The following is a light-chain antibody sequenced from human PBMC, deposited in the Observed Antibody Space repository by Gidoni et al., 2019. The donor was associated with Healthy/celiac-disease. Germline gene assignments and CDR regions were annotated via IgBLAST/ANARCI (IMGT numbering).Light chain of an antibody. CDR2: EVS. J-gene: IGLJ2*01. V-gene: IGLV2-11*01. Sequence: QSALTQPRSVSGSPGQAVTISCTGTSSDVGGYNYVSWYQQHPGKAPKLMIYEVSKRPSGVPDRFSGSKSGNTASLTISGLQAEDEADYYCCSYAGSLREVFGGGTKLTVL. CDR3: CSYAGSLREV. CDR1: SSDVGGYNY.